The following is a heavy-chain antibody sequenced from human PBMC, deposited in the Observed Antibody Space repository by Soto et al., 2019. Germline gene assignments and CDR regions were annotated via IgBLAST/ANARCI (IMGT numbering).Heavy chain of an antibody. Sequence: QPGGSLRLSCAASGFTFSSYGMHWVRQAPGKGLEWVAVISYDGSNKYYADSVKGRFTISRDNSKNTLYLQMNSLRAEDTAVYYCAKDFFRDYDSSGYYPFDYWGQGTLVTVSS. CDR2: ISYDGSNK. D-gene: IGHD3-22*01. CDR1: GFTFSSYG. V-gene: IGHV3-30*18. CDR3: AKDFFRDYDSSGYYPFDY. J-gene: IGHJ4*02.